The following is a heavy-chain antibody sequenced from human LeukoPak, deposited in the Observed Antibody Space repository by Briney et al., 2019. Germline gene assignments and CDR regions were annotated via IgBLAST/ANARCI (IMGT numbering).Heavy chain of an antibody. Sequence: GVSLRLSCATSGFTFTDYYMSWIRQAPGKGLEWVSYISVSGTTMYYADSVKGRFTLSRDNAKNSLYLQMNSLRAEDTAVYYCATTAAAGTRLAWFDPWGQGTLVTVSS. CDR2: ISVSGTTM. CDR1: GFTFTDYY. CDR3: ATTAAAGTRLAWFDP. V-gene: IGHV3-11*01. J-gene: IGHJ5*02. D-gene: IGHD6-13*01.